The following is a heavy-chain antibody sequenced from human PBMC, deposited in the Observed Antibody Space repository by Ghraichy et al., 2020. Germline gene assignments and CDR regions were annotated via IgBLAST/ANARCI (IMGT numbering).Heavy chain of an antibody. V-gene: IGHV1-46*01. CDR3: ARGGTPTPRGYCSGGSCYSGHPYYYYYGMDV. Sequence: ASVKVSCKASGYTFTSYYMHWVRQAPGQGLEWMGIINPSGGSTSYAQKFQGRVTMTRDTSTSTVYMELSSLRSEDTAVYYCARGGTPTPRGYCSGGSCYSGHPYYYYYGMDVWGQGTTVTVSS. D-gene: IGHD2-15*01. J-gene: IGHJ6*02. CDR1: GYTFTSYY. CDR2: INPSGGST.